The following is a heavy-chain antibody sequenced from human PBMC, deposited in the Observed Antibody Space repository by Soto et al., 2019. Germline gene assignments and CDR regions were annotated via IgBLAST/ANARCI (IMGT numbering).Heavy chain of an antibody. D-gene: IGHD2-15*01. CDR3: TRKTPTNGMAV. CDR2: ISYDGSNK. J-gene: IGHJ6*02. V-gene: IGHV3-30*03. Sequence: GGSLRLSCAASGFTFSSYGMHWVRQAPGKGLEWVAVISYDGSNKYYADSVKGRFTISRDNSKSTLYLQMNSLRAEDTAVYYCTRKTPTNGMAVWGQGTTVTVSS. CDR1: GFTFSSYG.